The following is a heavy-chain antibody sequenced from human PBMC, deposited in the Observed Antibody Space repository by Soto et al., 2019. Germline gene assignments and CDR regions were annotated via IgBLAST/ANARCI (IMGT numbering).Heavy chain of an antibody. CDR3: ARASGSPRTVSAPLGF. CDR1: GYSLPEYY. V-gene: IGHV1-2*02. Sequence: ASVKVSCKASGYSLPEYYLHWVRQAPGQGLEWMGWINPTAGGTTYAQKFEGGVTVTRDRSVNTANMELSRLRSDDTALYFCARASGSPRTVSAPLGFWGQGSLVTVSS. CDR2: INPTAGGT. D-gene: IGHD1-1*01. J-gene: IGHJ4*02.